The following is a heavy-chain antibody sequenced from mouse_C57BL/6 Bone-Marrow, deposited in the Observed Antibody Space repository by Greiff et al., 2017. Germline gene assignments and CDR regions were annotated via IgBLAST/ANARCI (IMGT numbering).Heavy chain of an antibody. J-gene: IGHJ4*01. D-gene: IGHD1-1*01. CDR3: ARPYYYGRGYYAMDY. V-gene: IGHV1-64*01. CDR1: GYTFTSYW. CDR2: IHPNSGST. Sequence: QVQLQQPGAELVKPGASVKLSCKASGYTFTSYWMHWVKQRPGQGLEWIGMIHPNSGSTNYNEKFKSKATLTVDKSSSTADMQLSSLTSEDSAVYYCARPYYYGRGYYAMDYWGQGTSVTVSS.